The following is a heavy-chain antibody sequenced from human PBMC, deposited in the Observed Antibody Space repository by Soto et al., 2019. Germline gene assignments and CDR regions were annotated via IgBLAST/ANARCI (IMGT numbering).Heavy chain of an antibody. CDR3: ARLGGFFQALDS. D-gene: IGHD2-15*01. CDR2: IYFGGTT. CDR1: YG. V-gene: IGHV4-59*08. J-gene: IGHJ4*02. Sequence: YGGSCIRKTTGKGLEWIGYIYFGGTTKYNPSLKSRVSMSVDTSKNQFSLKLTSVTAADTAVYYCARLGGFFQALDSWGQGTLVTV.